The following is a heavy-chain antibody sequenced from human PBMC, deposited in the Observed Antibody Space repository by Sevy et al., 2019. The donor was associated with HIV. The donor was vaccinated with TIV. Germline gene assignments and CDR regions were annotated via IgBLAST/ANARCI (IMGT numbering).Heavy chain of an antibody. CDR1: GFTFTNFP. CDR2: ISFNGNHE. J-gene: IGHJ4*02. V-gene: IGHV3-30-3*01. D-gene: IGHD3-9*01. Sequence: GGSLRLSCAASGFTFTNFPMHWVRQAPGRGLEGVAIISFNGNHEFYADSVKGRFTISRDNSKSTLYLQMNSLRRKDTAVYYCVRTAGLTGSYEYWGQGTQVTVSS. CDR3: VRTAGLTGSYEY.